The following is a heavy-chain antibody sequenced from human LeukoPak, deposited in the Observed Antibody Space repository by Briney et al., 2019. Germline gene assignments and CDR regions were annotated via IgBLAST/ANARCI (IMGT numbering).Heavy chain of an antibody. CDR1: GFTFSSYA. D-gene: IGHD5-12*01. CDR3: ARDQLAYSGYDTLFAY. V-gene: IGHV3-23*01. J-gene: IGHJ4*02. CDR2: ISGSGGST. Sequence: GGSLRLSCAASGFTFSSYAMSWVRQAPGKGLEWVSAISGSGGSTYYADSVKGRFTISRDNSKNTLDLQMSSLRAEDTAIYYCARDQLAYSGYDTLFAYWGQGTLVTVSS.